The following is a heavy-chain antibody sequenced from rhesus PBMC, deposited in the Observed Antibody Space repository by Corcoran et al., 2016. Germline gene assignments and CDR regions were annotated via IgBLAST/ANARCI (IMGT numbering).Heavy chain of an antibody. Sequence: QVQLQESGPGLVKPSETLSLTCAVSGGSVSSSNWWSWIRQPPGKGLEWIGYISGSNGSTYYNPSLNSRVTISTDTSKNQFSLKLSSVTAADTAVYCCARLPLWTGYYTADYWGQGVLVTVSS. J-gene: IGHJ4*01. CDR1: GGSVSSSNW. V-gene: IGHV4-65*01. CDR3: ARLPLWTGYYTADY. CDR2: ISGSNGST. D-gene: IGHD3-3*01.